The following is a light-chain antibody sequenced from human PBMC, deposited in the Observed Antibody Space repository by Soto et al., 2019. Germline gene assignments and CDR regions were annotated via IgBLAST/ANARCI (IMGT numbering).Light chain of an antibody. CDR1: QSVSSY. CDR3: QQRSNWPPT. V-gene: IGKV3-11*01. CDR2: DAS. Sequence: EIVLTQSPATLSLSPGERATLSCRASQSVSSYLALYQQKPGQAPRLLIYDASNRATGIPARFSGSGSGTDFTLTFSSIEPEDFAVYYCQQRSNWPPTFGPGTKVDIK. J-gene: IGKJ3*01.